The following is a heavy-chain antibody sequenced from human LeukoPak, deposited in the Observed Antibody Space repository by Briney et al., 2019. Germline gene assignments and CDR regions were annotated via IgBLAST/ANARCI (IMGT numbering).Heavy chain of an antibody. V-gene: IGHV3-11*01. CDR2: ISSGGSTK. D-gene: IGHD6-13*01. Sequence: GGSLRLSCAASGFTFSDYYMSWIRQAPGKGLEWVSYISSGGSTKYYADSVKGRFTISRDNAKNSLYLQMNGLRAEDTAVHYCARVGRAITAAGFGAFDIWGQGTMVTVSS. CDR3: ARVGRAITAAGFGAFDI. CDR1: GFTFSDYY. J-gene: IGHJ3*02.